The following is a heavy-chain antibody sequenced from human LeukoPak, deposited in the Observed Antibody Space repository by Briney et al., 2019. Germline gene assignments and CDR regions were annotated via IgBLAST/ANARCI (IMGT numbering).Heavy chain of an antibody. CDR1: GGSISSSSYY. J-gene: IGHJ4*02. Sequence: SETLSLTCTVSGGSISSSSYYWGWIRQPPGKGLEWIGSIYYSGSTYYNPSLKSRVTISVDTSKNQFSLKLSSVTAADTAVYYCARLPLDQIFGVVRDVWGQGTLVTVSS. V-gene: IGHV4-39*01. CDR2: IYYSGST. CDR3: ARLPLDQIFGVVRDV. D-gene: IGHD3-3*01.